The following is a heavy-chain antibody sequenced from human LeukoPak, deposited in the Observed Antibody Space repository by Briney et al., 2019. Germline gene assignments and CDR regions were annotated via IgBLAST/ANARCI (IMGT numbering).Heavy chain of an antibody. D-gene: IGHD7-27*01. CDR3: ARKTGGSLDI. V-gene: IGHV3-48*01. J-gene: IGHJ3*02. CDR2: ISSSSSTI. CDR1: GFTFSSYS. Sequence: GGPLRLSCAASGFTFSSYSMNWVRQATGKGLEWVTYISSSSSTIYYADSVKGRFTISRDNAKNSLYLEMNSLRAEDTAVYYCARKTGGSLDIWGQGTMVTVSS.